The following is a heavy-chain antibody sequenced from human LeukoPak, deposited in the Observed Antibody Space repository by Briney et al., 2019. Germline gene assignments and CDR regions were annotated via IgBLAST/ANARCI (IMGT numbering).Heavy chain of an antibody. CDR1: GYTFTSDY. D-gene: IGHD2-15*01. V-gene: IGHV1-46*01. CDR3: ARAGCCSGGSCYRYYYYYMDV. Sequence: ASVKVSCKASGYTFTSDYIHWLLQPPAQGLQWMGIINPSGGSTTYAQKFRGRVTLTRDASTSTVYMELSSLRSEDTAVYYCARAGCCSGGSCYRYYYYYMDVWGKGTTVTISS. J-gene: IGHJ6*03. CDR2: INPSGGST.